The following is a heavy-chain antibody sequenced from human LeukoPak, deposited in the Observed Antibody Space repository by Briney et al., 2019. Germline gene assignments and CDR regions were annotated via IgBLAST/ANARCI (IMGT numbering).Heavy chain of an antibody. D-gene: IGHD3-22*01. CDR2: LSGSGGGS. J-gene: IGHJ4*02. V-gene: IGHV3-23*01. Sequence: PGGSLRLSCAASGFTFSSYAMNWVRQAPGKGLEWVSGLSGSGGGSEYADSVKGRFTISRDNSKNTLYLQMNSLRDEDTAVYYCARLLYDSSGYYLDYWGQGTLVTVSS. CDR3: ARLLYDSSGYYLDY. CDR1: GFTFSSYA.